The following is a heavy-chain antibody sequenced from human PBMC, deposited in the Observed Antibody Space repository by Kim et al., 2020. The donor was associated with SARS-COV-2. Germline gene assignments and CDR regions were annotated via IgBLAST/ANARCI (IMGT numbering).Heavy chain of an antibody. D-gene: IGHD6-13*01. CDR3: ATSIAAAGPFDY. V-gene: IGHV4-31*02. J-gene: IGHJ4*02. Sequence: YYNPSIKSRVTRSVDTSKSQCSLKLSSVPAADTAVYYCATSIAAAGPFDYWGQGTLVTVSS.